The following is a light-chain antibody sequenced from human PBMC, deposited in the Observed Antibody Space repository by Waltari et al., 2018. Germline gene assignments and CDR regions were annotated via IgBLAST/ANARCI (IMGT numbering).Light chain of an antibody. Sequence: SSRATQNSSSSYLAWYQQKPGQSPRLLISGASYRATHIPYRFTGSWSETDFPLTISRLEPEDFAVYYWQQYGSSPLTFGGGTKVEIK. V-gene: IGKV3-20*01. J-gene: IGKJ4*02. CDR2: GAS. CDR3: QQYGSSPLT. CDR1: QNSSSSY.